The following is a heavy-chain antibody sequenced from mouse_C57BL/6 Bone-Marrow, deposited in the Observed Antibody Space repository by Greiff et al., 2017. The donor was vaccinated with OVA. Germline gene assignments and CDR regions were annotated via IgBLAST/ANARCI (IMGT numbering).Heavy chain of an antibody. CDR3: ARLGVYGSSLYAMDY. V-gene: IGHV5-15*04. J-gene: IGHJ4*01. CDR1: GFPFSDYG. Sequence: EVKLVESGGGLVQPGGSLKLSCAASGFPFSDYGMAWVRQAPRKGPEWVAFISNLAYSIYYADTVTGRFTISRENAKNTLYLEMSSLRSEDTAMYYCARLGVYGSSLYAMDYWGQGTSGTVSS. D-gene: IGHD1-1*01. CDR2: ISNLAYSI.